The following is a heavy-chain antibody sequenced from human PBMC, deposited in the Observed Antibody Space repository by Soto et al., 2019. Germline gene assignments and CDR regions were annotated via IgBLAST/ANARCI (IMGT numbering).Heavy chain of an antibody. D-gene: IGHD3-3*01. Sequence: ASVKVSCKAAGYTFSGYYMHWVRQAPGQGLEWMGWINPNRGGTNYAQKLQGRVTMNRGTSISTAYMELCRLRSDVTLGHYCQRNHNYDFWSGYTAVYGYWGQGTLVAVPS. J-gene: IGHJ4*02. CDR3: QRNHNYDFWSGYTAVYGY. CDR2: INPNRGGT. V-gene: IGHV1-2*02. CDR1: GYTFSGYY.